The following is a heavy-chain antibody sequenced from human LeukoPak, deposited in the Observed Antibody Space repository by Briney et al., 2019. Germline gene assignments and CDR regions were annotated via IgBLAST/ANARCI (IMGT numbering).Heavy chain of an antibody. J-gene: IGHJ4*02. CDR1: GGSINTYY. CDR3: ARVGYSSSWDYTVFYYFDY. CDR2: ISPSGNT. Sequence: PSETLSLTCTVSGGSINTYYWSWIRQPAGKGLEWIGRISPSGNTNYNPSLKRRVTLSLDTSKNQFSLKLSSVTAADTAVYYCARVGYSSSWDYTVFYYFDYWGQGTLVTVSS. D-gene: IGHD6-13*01. V-gene: IGHV4-4*07.